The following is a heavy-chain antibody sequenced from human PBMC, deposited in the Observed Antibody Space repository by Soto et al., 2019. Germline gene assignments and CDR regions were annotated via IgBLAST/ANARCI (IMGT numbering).Heavy chain of an antibody. V-gene: IGHV4-34*02. CDR1: GASFSGYY. D-gene: IGHD1-1*01. CDR3: ARRFSGTGRYFDY. J-gene: IGHJ4*02. CDR2: INQSGST. Sequence: QVQLQQWGAGLLKPSETLSLSCAVYGASFSGYYWNWIRQPPGKGLEWIGEINQSGSTNYSPSLKTRVTVSVDTSKKQISLRLNSVTAADTAVYYCARRFSGTGRYFDYWGQGTRVTVSS.